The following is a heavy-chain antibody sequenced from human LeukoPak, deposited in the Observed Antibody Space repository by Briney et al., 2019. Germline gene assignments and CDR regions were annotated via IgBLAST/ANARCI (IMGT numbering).Heavy chain of an antibody. V-gene: IGHV1-46*03. D-gene: IGHD6-19*01. J-gene: IGHJ5*02. CDR2: INPSGGST. Sequence: GASVKVSCKASGYTFTSYYMHWVQQAPGQGLEWMGIINPSGGSTSYAQKFQGRVTMTRDTSTSTVYTELSSLRSEDTAVYYCARGAVAGRAYNWFDPWGQGTLVTVSS. CDR1: GYTFTSYY. CDR3: ARGAVAGRAYNWFDP.